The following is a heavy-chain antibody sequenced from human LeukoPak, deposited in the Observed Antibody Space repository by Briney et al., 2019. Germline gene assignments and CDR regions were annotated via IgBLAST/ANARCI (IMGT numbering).Heavy chain of an antibody. CDR1: GFTISSDA. J-gene: IGHJ4*02. Sequence: GGSLRPSCAASGFTISSDALTWVRLAPGKGLECVSGISGSNTYYAESVKGRFTISRDDSNNMLYLQMNSLRAEDTAVYYCAKRRSRNTGPFDYWGQGTLVTVSP. D-gene: IGHD5-18*01. V-gene: IGHV3-23*01. CDR3: AKRRSRNTGPFDY. CDR2: ISGSNT.